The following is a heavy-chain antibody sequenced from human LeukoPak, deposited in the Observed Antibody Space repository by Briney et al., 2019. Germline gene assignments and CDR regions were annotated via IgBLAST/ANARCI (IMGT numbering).Heavy chain of an antibody. CDR2: ISSGSGYI. D-gene: IGHD2-15*01. Sequence: GGSLRLSCAASGFTFSTYSMNWVRQAPGKGLEWVSSISSGSGYIYYADSVKGRFTISRDNAKNSLYLQMNSLRAEDTAVYYCARDRGYCSGGTCRIHYFDYWGQGTLVTVSS. J-gene: IGHJ4*02. V-gene: IGHV3-21*01. CDR1: GFTFSTYS. CDR3: ARDRGYCSGGTCRIHYFDY.